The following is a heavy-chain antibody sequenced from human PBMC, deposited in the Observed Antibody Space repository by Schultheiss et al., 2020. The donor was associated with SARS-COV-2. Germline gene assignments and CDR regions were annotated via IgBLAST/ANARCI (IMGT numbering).Heavy chain of an antibody. J-gene: IGHJ1*01. D-gene: IGHD1-14*01. Sequence: GESLKISCAASGFTFSSYSMNWVRQAPGKGLEWVSYISSSSSTIYYADSVKGRFTISRDNAKNSLYLQMNSLRDEDTAVYYCARSGPRRKEYFQHWGQGTLVTVSS. CDR2: ISSSSSTI. CDR3: ARSGPRRKEYFQH. V-gene: IGHV3-48*02. CDR1: GFTFSSYS.